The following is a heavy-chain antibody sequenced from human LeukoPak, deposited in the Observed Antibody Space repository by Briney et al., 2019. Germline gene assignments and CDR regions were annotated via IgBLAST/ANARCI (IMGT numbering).Heavy chain of an antibody. CDR3: ARTFSSAPRCVDY. Sequence: SETLSLTCTVSGGSVSSGDYYWSWIRQPPGKGLEWIGYIYYSGITYYNPSLKSRVTISLDTSKNQFSLKLTSVTAADTAVYYCARTFSSAPRCVDYWGQGTLVTVSS. D-gene: IGHD6-25*01. CDR2: IYYSGIT. V-gene: IGHV4-30-4*08. CDR1: GGSVSSGDYY. J-gene: IGHJ4*02.